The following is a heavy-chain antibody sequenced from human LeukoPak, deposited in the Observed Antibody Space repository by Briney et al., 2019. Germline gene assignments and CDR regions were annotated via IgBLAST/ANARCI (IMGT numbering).Heavy chain of an antibody. J-gene: IGHJ6*03. V-gene: IGHV3-15*01. CDR2: IKTKSEGGTT. CDR1: GFTFINAG. Sequence: GGSLRLSCAASGFTFINAGMNWVRQAPGKGLEWVGRIKTKSEGGTTDYAAPAKGRFTISRDDSKNALFLQMDSLKSDDTAMYYCTTEFKELGSFFYFYYMDVWGTGTTVTISS. D-gene: IGHD3-10*01. CDR3: TTEFKELGSFFYFYYMDV.